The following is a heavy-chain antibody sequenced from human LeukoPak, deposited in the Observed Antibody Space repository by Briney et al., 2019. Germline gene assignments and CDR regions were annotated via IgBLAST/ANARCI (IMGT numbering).Heavy chain of an antibody. CDR3: ARGLAARTLIYFDY. Sequence: PSESLSLTCTVSGGSISSYYWSWIRQPPGKGLEWIGYIYNSGSSNYKHSLKSRVTISVDTSKNQFCLKLSSVTAADTAVYYCARGLAARTLIYFDYWGQGTLVTV. V-gene: IGHV4-59*01. CDR2: IYNSGSS. J-gene: IGHJ4*02. CDR1: GGSISSYY. D-gene: IGHD6-6*01.